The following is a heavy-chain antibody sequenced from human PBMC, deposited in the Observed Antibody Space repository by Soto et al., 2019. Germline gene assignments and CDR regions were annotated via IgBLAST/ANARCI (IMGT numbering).Heavy chain of an antibody. CDR2: INHSGST. D-gene: IGHD6-13*01. V-gene: IGHV4-34*01. Sequence: SETLSLTCAVYGGSFSGYYWSWIRQPPGKGLEWIGEINHSGSTNYNPSLKSRVTISVDTSKNQFSLKLSSVTAADTAVYYCARGDSSSWRGPYLDVWGQGTTVTVSS. CDR3: ARGDSSSWRGPYLDV. CDR1: GGSFSGYY. J-gene: IGHJ6*02.